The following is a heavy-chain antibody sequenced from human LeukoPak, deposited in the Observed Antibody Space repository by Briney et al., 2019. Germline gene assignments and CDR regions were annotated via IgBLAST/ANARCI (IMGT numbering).Heavy chain of an antibody. D-gene: IGHD3-10*01. CDR1: GYTFTGYY. CDR2: INPNSGGT. V-gene: IGHV1-2*02. J-gene: IGHJ4*02. Sequence: ASVKVSCKASGYTFTGYYMHWVRQAPGQGLEWMGWINPNSGGTNYAQKFQDRVTMTRDTSISTAYMELSRLRSDDTAVYYCARKHTMVRGVNSLGYWGQGTLVTVSS. CDR3: ARKHTMVRGVNSLGY.